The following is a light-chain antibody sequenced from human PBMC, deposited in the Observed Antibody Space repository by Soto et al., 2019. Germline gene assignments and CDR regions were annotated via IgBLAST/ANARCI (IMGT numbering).Light chain of an antibody. V-gene: IGLV3-9*01. CDR1: NIGTKN. Sequence: SYELTQPLSVSVALEQTARIPCGGTNIGTKNVHWYQQKPGQAPVLVIYNDNSRPSGIPERVSGSNSGSTATLTISRAQAGDEADYYCQVWDTSTAFFGGGTKLTVL. CDR2: NDN. J-gene: IGLJ2*01. CDR3: QVWDTSTAF.